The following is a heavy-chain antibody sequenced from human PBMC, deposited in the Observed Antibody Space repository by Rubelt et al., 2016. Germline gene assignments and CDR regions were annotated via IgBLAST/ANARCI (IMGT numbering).Heavy chain of an antibody. Sequence: EVQLLESGGGLVQPGGSLRLSCAASGFTFSSYAMSWVRQAPGKGLEWVSAISGSGGSTYYADSVKGRVTSSRENSKNTLYLQMNSLGAEDTAVYYCAKGTGPRRGGTDYWGQGTLVTVSS. CDR3: AKGTGPRRGGTDY. D-gene: IGHD3/OR15-3a*01. CDR1: GFTFSSYA. V-gene: IGHV3-23*01. CDR2: ISGSGGST. J-gene: IGHJ4*02.